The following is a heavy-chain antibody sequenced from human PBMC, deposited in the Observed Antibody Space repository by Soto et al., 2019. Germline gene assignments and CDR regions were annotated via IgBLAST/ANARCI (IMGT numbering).Heavy chain of an antibody. J-gene: IGHJ4*02. D-gene: IGHD3-22*01. CDR2: IIPIFGTA. Sequence: QVQLVQSGAEVKKPGSSVKVSCKASGGTFSSYAISWVRQAPGQGLEWMGGIIPIFGTANYAQKFQGXVTXXAXXXXXXXXXXXXXXXSEDTAVYYCAREENYYDSSGLDYWGQGTLVTVSS. CDR3: AREENYYDSSGLDY. CDR1: GGTFSSYA. V-gene: IGHV1-69*01.